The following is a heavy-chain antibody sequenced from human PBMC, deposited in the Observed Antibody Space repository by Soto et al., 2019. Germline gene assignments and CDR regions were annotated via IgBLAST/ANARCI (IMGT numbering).Heavy chain of an antibody. CDR3: ATSGGGWYLY. V-gene: IGHV1-8*01. CDR1: RYTFSSYD. Sequence: QVQLVQSRAEVKKPGASVKVSCKASRYTFSSYDINWVRQATGQGLEWMGWLNPNSGDTGYAQKFQGRVTLTRNTSINTAYIELSSLTSDDTAVYYCATSGGGWYLYWGQGTLVTVSS. J-gene: IGHJ4*02. D-gene: IGHD6-19*01. CDR2: LNPNSGDT.